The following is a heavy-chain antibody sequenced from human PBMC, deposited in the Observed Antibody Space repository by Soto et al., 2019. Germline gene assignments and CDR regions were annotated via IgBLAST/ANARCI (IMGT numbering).Heavy chain of an antibody. J-gene: IGHJ3*02. V-gene: IGHV1-18*01. D-gene: IGHD4-17*01. Sequence: ASVKVSCKASGYTFTSYGISWVRQAPRQGLEWMGWISAYNGNTNYAQKLQGRVTMTTDTSTSTAYMELRSLRSDDTAVYYCARNDYGDYDDALDIWGQGTMVTVSS. CDR1: GYTFTSYG. CDR3: ARNDYGDYDDALDI. CDR2: ISAYNGNT.